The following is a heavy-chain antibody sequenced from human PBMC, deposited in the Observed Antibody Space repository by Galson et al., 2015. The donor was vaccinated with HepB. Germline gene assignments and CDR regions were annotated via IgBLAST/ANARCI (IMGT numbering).Heavy chain of an antibody. CDR2: IWYDGSNK. D-gene: IGHD6-13*01. CDR1: GFTFSSYG. J-gene: IGHJ4*02. Sequence: SLRLSCAASGFTFSSYGMHWVRQAPGKGLEWVAVIWYDGSNKYYADSVKGRFTISRDNSKNTLYLQMNSLRAEDTAVYYCARDGGSSWYKGYFDYWGQGTLVTVSS. CDR3: ARDGGSSWYKGYFDY. V-gene: IGHV3-33*01.